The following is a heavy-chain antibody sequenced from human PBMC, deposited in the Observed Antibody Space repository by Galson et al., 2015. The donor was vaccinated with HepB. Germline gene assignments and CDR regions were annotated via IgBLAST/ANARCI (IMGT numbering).Heavy chain of an antibody. Sequence: SVKVSCKASGYTFTSYAMHWVRQAPGQRLEWMGWINAGNGNTKYSQKFQGRVTITRDTSASTAYMELSSLSSVTAADTAVYYCARGLSYGDYVHNWFDPWGQGTLVTVSS. J-gene: IGHJ5*02. CDR1: GYTFTSYA. CDR3: ARGLSYGDYVHNWFDP. D-gene: IGHD4-17*01. V-gene: IGHV1-3*01. CDR2: INAGNGNT.